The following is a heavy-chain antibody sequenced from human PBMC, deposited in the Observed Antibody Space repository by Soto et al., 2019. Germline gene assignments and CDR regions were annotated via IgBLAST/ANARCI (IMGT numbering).Heavy chain of an antibody. CDR3: ARIITYYYDSSGYPLAYDAFDI. D-gene: IGHD3-22*01. J-gene: IGHJ3*02. CDR2: IIPIFGTA. Sequence: SXKVSFKASGGTXTSYASGLVRQAPGQGLEWIGGIIPIFGTANYAQKFQGRVTITAEKSTSTAYMELSILRSEYTSVYYCARIITYYYDSSGYPLAYDAFDIWGQGTMGTVSS. CDR1: GGTXTSYA. V-gene: IGHV1-69*06.